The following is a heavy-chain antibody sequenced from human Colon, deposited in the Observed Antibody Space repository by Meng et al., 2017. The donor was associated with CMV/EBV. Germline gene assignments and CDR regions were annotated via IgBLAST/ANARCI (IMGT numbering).Heavy chain of an antibody. J-gene: IGHJ4*02. V-gene: IGHV3-21*01. CDR3: ARAVICSSTSCYLDY. Sequence: GESLKISCAASGISFRSYAMSWVRQAPGKGLEWVSVISSTGNGTFYADSVKGRFTISRDNAKNSLYLQMNSLRAEDTAVYYCARAVICSSTSCYLDYWGQGTLVTVSS. D-gene: IGHD2-2*01. CDR2: ISSTGNGT. CDR1: GISFRSYA.